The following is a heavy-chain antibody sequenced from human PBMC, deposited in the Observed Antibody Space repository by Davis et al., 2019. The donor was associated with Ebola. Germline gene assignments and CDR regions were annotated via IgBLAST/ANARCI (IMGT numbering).Heavy chain of an antibody. CDR3: ARGGTQTRNFDY. J-gene: IGHJ4*02. CDR2: IYPGDSDT. V-gene: IGHV5-51*01. Sequence: GGSLRLSCQASGYSFTSYWIGWVRQMPGKGLAWMGIIYPGDSDTRYSPSFQGQVTVSADKSIGTAFLQWSSLKASDTAMYYCARGGTQTRNFDYWGQGTLVTVSS. D-gene: IGHD1-1*01. CDR1: GYSFTSYW.